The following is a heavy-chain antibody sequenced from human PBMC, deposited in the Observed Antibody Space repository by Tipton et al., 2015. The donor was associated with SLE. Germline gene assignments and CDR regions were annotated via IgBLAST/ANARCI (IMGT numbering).Heavy chain of an antibody. Sequence: LRLSCTVSGGSTSSYYWSWIRQPAGKGLDWIGRIYTSGSTNYNPSLKSRVTMSVDTSKNQFSLKLSSVTAADTAVYYCARGYCSPTRYAFDIWGQGTMVTVSS. CDR3: ARGYCSPTRYAFDI. CDR1: GGSTSSYY. V-gene: IGHV4-4*07. J-gene: IGHJ3*02. D-gene: IGHD2-2*01. CDR2: IYTSGST.